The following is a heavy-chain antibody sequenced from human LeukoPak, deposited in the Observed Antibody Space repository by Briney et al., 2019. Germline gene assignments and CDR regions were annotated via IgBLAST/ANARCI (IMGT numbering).Heavy chain of an antibody. CDR1: GDSVSSNIAS. D-gene: IGHD5-12*01. CDR3: ARERVGYSGYVGYFDY. V-gene: IGHV6-1*01. Sequence: SQTLSLTCAISGDSVSSNIASWNWIRQSPSSGLEWLGRTYYRFKWYNDYAVSVNCRITINPDTSKNQFSLQLNSVTPEDTAVYYCARERVGYSGYVGYFDYWGQGTLVTVSS. CDR2: TYYRFKWYN. J-gene: IGHJ4*02.